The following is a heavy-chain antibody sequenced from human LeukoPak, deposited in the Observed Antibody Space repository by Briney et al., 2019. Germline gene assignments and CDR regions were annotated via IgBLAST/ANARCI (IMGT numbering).Heavy chain of an antibody. CDR2: IIPIFGTA. CDR3: ARGCSSTSCFDADY. CDR1: GGTFSSYA. J-gene: IGHJ4*02. Sequence: GASVKVSCKASGGTFSSYAVSWVRQAPGQGLEWMGGIIPIFGTANYAQKFQGRVTITTDESTSTAYMELSSLRSEDTAVYYCARGCSSTSCFDADYWGQGTLVTVSS. V-gene: IGHV1-69*05. D-gene: IGHD2-2*01.